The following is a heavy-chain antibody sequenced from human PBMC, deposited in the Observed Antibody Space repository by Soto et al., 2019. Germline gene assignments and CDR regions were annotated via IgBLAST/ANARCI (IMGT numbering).Heavy chain of an antibody. V-gene: IGHV3-30*03. CDR3: XKDRSXXXXFDY. CDR1: GFTFSSCA. CDR2: VTHDGSLY. Sequence: QVQLVESGGGVVQPGRSLRLSCVASGFTFSSCAMHWVRQVPGKGLEWLAVVTHDGSLYPYADSVKGRFSISRDNSRXXXXXXXXXXXXXXXXXXXXXKDRSXXXXFDYWGQGTLVTVSS. J-gene: IGHJ4*02.